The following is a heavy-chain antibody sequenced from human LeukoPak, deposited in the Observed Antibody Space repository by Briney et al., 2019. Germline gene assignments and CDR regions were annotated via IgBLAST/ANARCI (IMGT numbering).Heavy chain of an antibody. CDR2: ISAYNGNT. Sequence: ASVKVSCKASGYTFTSYGISWVRQAPGQGLEWMGWISAYNGNTNYAQKLQGRVTMTTDTSTSTAYMELRSLRSDDTAVYYCARDALVDTAMGAFDIWGQGTMVTVS. CDR1: GYTFTSYG. D-gene: IGHD5-18*01. J-gene: IGHJ3*02. CDR3: ARDALVDTAMGAFDI. V-gene: IGHV1-18*01.